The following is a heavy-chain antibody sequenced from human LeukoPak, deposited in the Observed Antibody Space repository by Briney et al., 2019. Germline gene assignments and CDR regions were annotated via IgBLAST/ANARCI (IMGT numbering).Heavy chain of an antibody. CDR3: ARHEAAMVYFDY. CDR2: IYYSGST. D-gene: IGHD5-18*01. J-gene: IGHJ4*02. V-gene: IGHV4-59*08. CDR1: GGSISSYY. Sequence: SETLSLTCTVSGGSISSYYWSWIRQPPGKGLEWIGYIYYSGSTTYNPSLKSRVTTSVDTSKNQFSLKLSSVTAADTAVYYCARHEAAMVYFDYWGQGTLVTVSS.